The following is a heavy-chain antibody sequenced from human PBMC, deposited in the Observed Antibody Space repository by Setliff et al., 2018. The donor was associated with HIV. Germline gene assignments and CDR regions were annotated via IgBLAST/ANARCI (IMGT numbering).Heavy chain of an antibody. CDR3: ATGTNWNHVYYYYMDV. Sequence: ASVKVSCKVTGYTLTELSMHWVRQAPGKGLEWMGGFDRENGETFYAQKFQGRVTMTEDTSTDTAYMELSSLRSEDTAVYYCATGTNWNHVYYYYMDVWGKGTTVTVSS. CDR2: FDRENGET. D-gene: IGHD1-1*01. J-gene: IGHJ6*03. CDR1: GYTLTELS. V-gene: IGHV1-24*01.